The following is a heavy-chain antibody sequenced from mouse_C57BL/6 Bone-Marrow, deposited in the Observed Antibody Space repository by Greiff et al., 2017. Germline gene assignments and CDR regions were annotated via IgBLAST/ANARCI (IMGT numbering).Heavy chain of an antibody. CDR3: TRPDYGAWFAY. CDR2: IRNKANNHAT. CDR1: GFTFSDAW. Sequence: LQQSGGGLVQPGGSMKLSCAASGFTFSDAWMDWVRQSPEKGLEWVAEIRNKANNHATYYAASVKGRFTISSDDSKSSVYLQMNSLRAEDTGIYYCTRPDYGAWFAYWGQGTLVTVSA. V-gene: IGHV6-6*01. D-gene: IGHD1-1*02. J-gene: IGHJ3*01.